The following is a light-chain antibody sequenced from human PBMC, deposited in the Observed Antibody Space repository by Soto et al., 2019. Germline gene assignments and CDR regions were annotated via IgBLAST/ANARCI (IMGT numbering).Light chain of an antibody. Sequence: EIVLTQPPDTLSLSPGERATLSCRASQSVSSNYLAWYQQKPGQAPRLLVFRSITRATGIPDRFSGSESGPDFTLTITRLEPEDSAVYYCQHYGISPWGFTFGPGTKVEIK. CDR2: RSI. V-gene: IGKV3-20*01. CDR1: QSVSSNY. CDR3: QHYGISPWGFT. J-gene: IGKJ3*01.